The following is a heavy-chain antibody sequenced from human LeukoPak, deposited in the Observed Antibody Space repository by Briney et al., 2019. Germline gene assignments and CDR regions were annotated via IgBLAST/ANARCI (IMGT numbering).Heavy chain of an antibody. CDR3: ARDYTLDYGMDV. V-gene: IGHV3-23*01. CDR1: GFTFSSYA. J-gene: IGHJ6*02. Sequence: PGGSLRLSCAASGFTFSSYAMSWVRQAPGKGLEWVSAISGSGGSTYYADSVKGRFTISRDNSKNTLYLQMNSLRAEDTAVYYCARDYTLDYGMDVWGQGTTVTVSS. CDR2: ISGSGGST.